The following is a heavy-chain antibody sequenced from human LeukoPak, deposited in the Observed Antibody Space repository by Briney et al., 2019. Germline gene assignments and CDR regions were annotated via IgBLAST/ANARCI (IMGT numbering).Heavy chain of an antibody. CDR2: INPGDSDI. D-gene: IGHD1-26*01. V-gene: IGHV5-51*01. CDR3: ARRRDLYSGSYYPFDY. Sequence: GESLKISCKASGYSFTNYWIGWVRQMPGKGLQWMGVINPGDSDIRYSPSFQGQVTISADKSISTAYLQWSSLKASDTAMYYCARRRDLYSGSYYPFDYWGQGTLVTVSS. J-gene: IGHJ4*02. CDR1: GYSFTNYW.